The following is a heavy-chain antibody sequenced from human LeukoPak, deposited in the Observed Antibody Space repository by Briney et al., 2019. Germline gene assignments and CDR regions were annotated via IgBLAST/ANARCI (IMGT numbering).Heavy chain of an antibody. J-gene: IGHJ6*02. CDR3: ARDSGIYGMDV. CDR2: IYHSGST. Sequence: PSGTLSLTCAVSGGSISSGSYSWSWIRQPPGKGLEWIGYIYHSGSTYYNPSLKSRVTISVDRSKNQFSLKLSSVTAADTAVYYCARDSGIYGMDVWGQGTTVTVSS. CDR1: GGSISSGSYS. V-gene: IGHV4-30-2*01.